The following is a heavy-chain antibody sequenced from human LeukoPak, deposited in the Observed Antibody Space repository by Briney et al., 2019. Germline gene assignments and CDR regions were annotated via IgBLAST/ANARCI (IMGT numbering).Heavy chain of an antibody. CDR2: ISSSSSTI. CDR3: ARDRGSSWYNSWSEYDAFDI. D-gene: IGHD6-13*01. Sequence: QAGGSLRLSCAASGFTFSSYSMNWVRQAPGKGLEWVSYISSSSSTIYYADSVKGRFTISRDNAKNSLYLQMNSLRAEDTAVYYCARDRGSSWYNSWSEYDAFDIWGQGKMVTVSS. V-gene: IGHV3-48*01. CDR1: GFTFSSYS. J-gene: IGHJ3*02.